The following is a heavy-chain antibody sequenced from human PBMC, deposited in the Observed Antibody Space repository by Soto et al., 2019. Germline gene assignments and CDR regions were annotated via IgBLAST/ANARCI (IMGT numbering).Heavy chain of an antibody. CDR1: GFTFSSNW. CDR3: AKDMSFVPAY. Sequence: SLRLSCAASGFTFSSNWMCWVRQAPGKGLVWVSRIKTDGSITSYADSVKGRLTVSRDNARDMLYLQMNSLRAEDTAVYYCAKDMSFVPAYWGPGTMFT. J-gene: IGHJ4*02. CDR2: IKTDGSIT. V-gene: IGHV3-74*01. D-gene: IGHD6-6*01.